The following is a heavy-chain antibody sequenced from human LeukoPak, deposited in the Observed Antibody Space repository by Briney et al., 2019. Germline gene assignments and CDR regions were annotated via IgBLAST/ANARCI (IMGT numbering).Heavy chain of an antibody. J-gene: IGHJ5*02. CDR2: IIPILGIA. CDR1: GGTFSSYA. D-gene: IGHD1-26*01. Sequence: SVKVSCKASGGTFSSYAISWVRQAPGQGLEWMGRIIPILGIANYAQKLQGRVTMTTDTSTSTAYMELRSLRSDDTAVYYCARGRVGAVSNWFDPWGQGTLVTVSS. V-gene: IGHV1-69*04. CDR3: ARGRVGAVSNWFDP.